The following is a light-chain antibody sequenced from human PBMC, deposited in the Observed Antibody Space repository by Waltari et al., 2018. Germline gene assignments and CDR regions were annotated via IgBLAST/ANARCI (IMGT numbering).Light chain of an antibody. J-gene: IGLJ1*01. V-gene: IGLV2-14*03. CDR1: SSAAGGYDY. CDR3: SSYASSVTHV. Sequence: QSALTQPASVSGSPGQSITISCTGTSSAAGGYDYVSWYQQHPGKAPILIIYGVSSRPSGISIRFSGSKSGNTASLTISGLQAEDEADYYCSSYASSVTHVFGTGTKVTVL. CDR2: GVS.